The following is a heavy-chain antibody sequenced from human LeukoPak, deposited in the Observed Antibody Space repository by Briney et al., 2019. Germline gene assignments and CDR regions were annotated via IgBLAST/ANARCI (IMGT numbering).Heavy chain of an antibody. CDR3: ARGYYGSGRVDY. J-gene: IGHJ4*02. Sequence: ASVKVSCKASGYTFTSYDINWVRQATGQGLEWMGWMNPNSGNTGYAQKFQGRATMTRNTSISTAYMELSSLRSEDTAVYYCARGYYGSGRVDYWGQGTLVTVSS. CDR2: MNPNSGNT. V-gene: IGHV1-8*01. D-gene: IGHD3-10*01. CDR1: GYTFTSYD.